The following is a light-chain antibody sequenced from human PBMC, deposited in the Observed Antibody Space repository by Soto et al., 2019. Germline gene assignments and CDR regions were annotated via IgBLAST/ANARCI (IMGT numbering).Light chain of an antibody. V-gene: IGLV2-23*02. CDR2: EVT. CDR3: YSYAGSHNYYV. CDR1: SSDVGSYDL. J-gene: IGLJ1*01. Sequence: QSALTQPASVSGSPGQSIAISCTGTSSDVGSYDLVSWYQQHPGKAPKLIIYEVTKRPSGVSDRFSGSKSGNTASLTISGLQAEDEADYYCYSYAGSHNYYVFGTGTNVTVL.